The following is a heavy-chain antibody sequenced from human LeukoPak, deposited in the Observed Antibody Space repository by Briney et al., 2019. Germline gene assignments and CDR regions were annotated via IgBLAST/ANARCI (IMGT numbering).Heavy chain of an antibody. V-gene: IGHV4-38-2*01. D-gene: IGHD1-26*01. Sequence: PSETLSLTCAVSGYSISSGYYWGWIRQPPGKGLEWIGGIYHSGSTYYNPSLKSRVTISVDTSKNQFSLKLSSVTAADTAVYYCATAYSGSYGGGGYFDYWGQGTLVTVSS. CDR1: GYSISSGYY. CDR2: IYHSGST. J-gene: IGHJ4*02. CDR3: ATAYSGSYGGGGYFDY.